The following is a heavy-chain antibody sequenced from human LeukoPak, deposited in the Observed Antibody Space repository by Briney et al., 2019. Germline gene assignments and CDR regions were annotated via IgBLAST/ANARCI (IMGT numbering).Heavy chain of an antibody. CDR1: GYTLTELS. D-gene: IGHD6-13*01. CDR3: ARGLIAAEGAFDI. J-gene: IGHJ3*02. CDR2: MNPNSGNT. V-gene: IGHV1-8*03. Sequence: GASVKVSCTVSGYTLTELSMHWVRQATGQGLEWMGWMNPNSGNTGYAQKFQGRVTITRNTSISTAYMELSSLRSEDTAVYYCARGLIAAEGAFDIWGQGTMVTVSS.